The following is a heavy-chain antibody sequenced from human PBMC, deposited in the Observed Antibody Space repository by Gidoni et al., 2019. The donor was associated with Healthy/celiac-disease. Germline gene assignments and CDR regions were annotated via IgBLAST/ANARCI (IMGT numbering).Heavy chain of an antibody. CDR1: GGTFSSYA. V-gene: IGHV1-69*01. J-gene: IGHJ6*02. CDR2: IIPIFGTA. D-gene: IGHD3-22*01. CDR3: ARSYYYDSSGYYFFAEVDYYGMDV. Sequence: QVQLVQSGAEVKKPGSSVKVSCKASGGTFSSYALSWVRQAPGQGLEWMGGIIPIFGTANYAQKFQGRVTITADESTSTAYMELSSLRSEDTAVYYCARSYYYDSSGYYFFAEVDYYGMDVWGQGTTVTVSS.